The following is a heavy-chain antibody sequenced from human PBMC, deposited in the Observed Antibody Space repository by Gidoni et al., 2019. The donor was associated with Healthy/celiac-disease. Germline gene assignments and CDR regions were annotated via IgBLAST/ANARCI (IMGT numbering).Heavy chain of an antibody. J-gene: IGHJ6*02. D-gene: IGHD2-15*01. Sequence: EVQLVESGGGLVQPGRSLRLSGAASGSTFDDYAMHWFRQAPGKGLGWVSVISWNSVSIGYADSVKGRFTISRDNAKNSLYLQMNSLRAEDTALYYCAKDRGGWGNCSGGSCSYYYYYGMDVWGQGTTVTVSS. CDR2: ISWNSVSI. V-gene: IGHV3-9*01. CDR1: GSTFDDYA. CDR3: AKDRGGWGNCSGGSCSYYYYYGMDV.